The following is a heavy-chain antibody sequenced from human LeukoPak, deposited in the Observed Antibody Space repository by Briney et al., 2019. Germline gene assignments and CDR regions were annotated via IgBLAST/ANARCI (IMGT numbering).Heavy chain of an antibody. Sequence: GGSLRLSCAASGFTFSTYAMSWVRQAPGKGLEWVGFIRSKAYGGTTEYAASVKGRFTISRDDSKSIAYLQMNSLKTEDTAVYYCTRVDGSGSYYNDANPYYYYYYYMDVWGKGTTVTISS. D-gene: IGHD3-10*01. CDR1: GFTFSTYA. CDR2: IRSKAYGGTT. CDR3: TRVDGSGSYYNDANPYYYYYYYMDV. J-gene: IGHJ6*03. V-gene: IGHV3-49*04.